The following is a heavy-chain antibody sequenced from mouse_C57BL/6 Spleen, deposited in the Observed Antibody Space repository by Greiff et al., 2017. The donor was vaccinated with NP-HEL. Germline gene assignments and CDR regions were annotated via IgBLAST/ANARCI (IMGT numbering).Heavy chain of an antibody. CDR2: IWRGGST. CDR1: GFSLTSYG. Sequence: VQLQQSGPGLVQPSQCLSITCTVSGFSLTSYGVHWVRQSPGKGLEWLGVIWRGGSTDYNAAFMSRLSITKDNSKSQVFFKMNSLQADDTAIYYCAKEGTTVVAPYWYFDVWGTGTTVTVSS. CDR3: AKEGTTVVAPYWYFDV. V-gene: IGHV2-5*01. D-gene: IGHD1-1*01. J-gene: IGHJ1*03.